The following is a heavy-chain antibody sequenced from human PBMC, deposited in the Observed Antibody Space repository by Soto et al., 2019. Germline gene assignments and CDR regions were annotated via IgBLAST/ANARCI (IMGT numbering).Heavy chain of an antibody. CDR2: IYYSGST. J-gene: IGHJ4*02. CDR3: ASPYNWNDGFGY. Sequence: PSETLSLNCTVSGGSISSSSYYWGWIRQPPGKGLEWIGSIYYSGSTYYNPSLKSRVTISVDTSKNQFSLKLSSVTAADTAVYYCASPYNWNDGFGYWGQGTLVTVSS. D-gene: IGHD1-1*01. CDR1: GGSISSSSYY. V-gene: IGHV4-39*01.